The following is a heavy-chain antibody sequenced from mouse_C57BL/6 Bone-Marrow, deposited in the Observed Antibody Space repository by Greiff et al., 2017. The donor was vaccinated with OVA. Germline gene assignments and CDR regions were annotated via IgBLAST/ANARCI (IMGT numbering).Heavy chain of an antibody. CDR3: ARVAGRDFDY. CDR2: IHPNSGST. J-gene: IGHJ2*01. Sequence: QVQLQQSGAELVKPGASVKLSCKASGYTFTSYWMHWVKQRPGQGLEWIGMIHPNSGSTNYNEKFKSKATLTVDKSSSTAYMQLRSLTSEDSAVYYCARVAGRDFDYWGQGTTLTVSS. D-gene: IGHD4-1*01. V-gene: IGHV1-64*01. CDR1: GYTFTSYW.